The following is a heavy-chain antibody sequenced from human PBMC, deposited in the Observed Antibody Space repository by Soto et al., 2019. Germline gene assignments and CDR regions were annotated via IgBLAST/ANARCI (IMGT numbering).Heavy chain of an antibody. V-gene: IGHV3-74*01. D-gene: IGHD5-12*01. CDR2: INSDGSST. CDR3: ARELVGWLQLRYNWFDP. CDR1: GFTFSSYW. Sequence: HPGGSLRLSCAASGFTFSSYWMHWVRQAPGKGLVWVSRINSDGSSTSYADSVKGRFTISRDNAKNTLYLQMNSLRAEDTAVYYCARELVGWLQLRYNWFDPWGQGTLVTVSS. J-gene: IGHJ5*02.